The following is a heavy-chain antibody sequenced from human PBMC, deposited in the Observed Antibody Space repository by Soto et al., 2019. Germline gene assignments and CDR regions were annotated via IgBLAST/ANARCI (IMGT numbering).Heavy chain of an antibody. V-gene: IGHV4-61*01. CDR3: ARANPDGATTFAY. D-gene: IGHD1-26*01. Sequence: SETLSLTCKLFCGSVSSSSYYCSWIRQPPGKGLEWIGYIYYSGSTNYNPSLKSRVTISVDTSKNQFSLRLTSMTAADTAVYYCARANPDGATTFAYWCQGTLVTVSS. CDR2: IYYSGST. CDR1: CGSVSSSSYY. J-gene: IGHJ4*02.